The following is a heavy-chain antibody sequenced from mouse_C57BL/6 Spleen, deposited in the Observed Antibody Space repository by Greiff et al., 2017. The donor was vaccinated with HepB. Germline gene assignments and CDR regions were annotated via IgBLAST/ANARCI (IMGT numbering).Heavy chain of an antibody. CDR1: GYSITSGYY. CDR2: ISYDGSN. V-gene: IGHV3-6*01. J-gene: IGHJ2*01. Sequence: EVKLMESGPGLVKPSQSLSLTCSVTGYSITSGYYWNWIRQFPGNKLEWMGYISYDGSNNYNPSLKNRSSITRDTSKNQFFLKLNSVTTEDTATYYCARDEYFDYWGQGTTLTVSS. CDR3: ARDEYFDY.